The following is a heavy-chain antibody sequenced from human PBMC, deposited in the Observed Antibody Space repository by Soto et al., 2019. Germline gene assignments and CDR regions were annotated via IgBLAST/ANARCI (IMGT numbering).Heavy chain of an antibody. CDR1: GYTFTGYY. J-gene: IGHJ6*02. Sequence: ASVKVSCKASGYTFTGYYIHWVREAPGQGLEWMGWINPQTGGTSYAQKFQGRVTLSRDTSINTAYLELGRLTFDDAAVYFCARERYQVISDGMDVWGQGTTVTV. CDR3: ARERYQVISDGMDV. CDR2: INPQTGGT. V-gene: IGHV1-2*02. D-gene: IGHD2-2*01.